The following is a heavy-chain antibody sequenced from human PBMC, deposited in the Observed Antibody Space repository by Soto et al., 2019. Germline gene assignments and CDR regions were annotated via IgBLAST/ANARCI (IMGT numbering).Heavy chain of an antibody. J-gene: IGHJ6*03. V-gene: IGHV4-39*01. CDR2: IYYTGTT. CDR1: GGSISTSYYY. Sequence: QLQLQESGPGLVKPSETLSLTCTVSGGSISTSYYYWGWIRQSPGKGLEWIGAIYYTGTTYYNPPLQSRAPISVDTSKNQFSLKMSSVTAADTAVYFCARQAGAFGYYMDVWGKGPTVTVSS. D-gene: IGHD3-16*01. CDR3: ARQAGAFGYYMDV.